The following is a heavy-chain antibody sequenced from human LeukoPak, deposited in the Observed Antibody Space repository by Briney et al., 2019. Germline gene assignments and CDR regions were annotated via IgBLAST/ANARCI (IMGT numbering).Heavy chain of an antibody. J-gene: IGHJ4*02. V-gene: IGHV3-30*03. CDR3: ASSARNTPSIRSAYILAY. D-gene: IGHD1-14*01. Sequence: GGSLRLSCVASAFTFSDCGIHWVRQAPGKGREGVAVISHDGRNKHFAESVKGGFTISRDNSKKTVYLEVNSLRGNNTAVYYCASSARNTPSIRSAYILAYWGQGTLVTVSS. CDR1: AFTFSDCG. CDR2: ISHDGRNK.